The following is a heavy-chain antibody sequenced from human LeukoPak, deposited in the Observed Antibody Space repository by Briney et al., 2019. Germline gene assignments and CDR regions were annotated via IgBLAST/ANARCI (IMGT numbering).Heavy chain of an antibody. Sequence: PGGSLRLSCAASGFTFDDYGMSWVRQAPGKGLEWVSNINWHGGSTGYADSVKGRFTISRDNAKKSLYLEMNSLRDEDTALYYCARDWVGISRNAFDIWGQGTMVTVSS. J-gene: IGHJ3*02. CDR3: ARDWVGISRNAFDI. D-gene: IGHD2-21*01. V-gene: IGHV3-20*04. CDR2: INWHGGST. CDR1: GFTFDDYG.